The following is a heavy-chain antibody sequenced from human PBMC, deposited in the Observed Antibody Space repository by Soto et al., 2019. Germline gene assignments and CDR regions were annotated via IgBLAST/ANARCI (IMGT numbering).Heavy chain of an antibody. CDR2: ISYDGSNK. V-gene: IGHV3-30*18. CDR3: AKGSESWYSSGWSYFDY. J-gene: IGHJ4*02. D-gene: IGHD6-19*01. CDR1: GFTFSSYG. Sequence: GGSLRLSCAASGFTFSSYGMHWVRQAPGKGLEWVAVISYDGSNKYYADSVKGRFTISRDNSKNTLYLQMNSLRAEDTAVYYCAKGSESWYSSGWSYFDYWGQGTLVTVSS.